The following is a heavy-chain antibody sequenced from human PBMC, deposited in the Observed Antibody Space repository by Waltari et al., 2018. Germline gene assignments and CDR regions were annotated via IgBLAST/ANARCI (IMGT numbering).Heavy chain of an antibody. CDR2: IHSDGGST. CDR3: ASCSSTSCRG. D-gene: IGHD2-2*01. CDR1: GFPFGSYW. V-gene: IGHV3-74*01. Sequence: EVQLVESAGGLVQPGGTLSLPCATFGFPFGSYWMHWVRQVPGKGLVWVSRIHSDGGSTNYADSVKGRFTISRDNAKNTLYLQMNSLRAEDTAVYYCASCSSTSCRGWGQGTLVTVSS. J-gene: IGHJ4*02.